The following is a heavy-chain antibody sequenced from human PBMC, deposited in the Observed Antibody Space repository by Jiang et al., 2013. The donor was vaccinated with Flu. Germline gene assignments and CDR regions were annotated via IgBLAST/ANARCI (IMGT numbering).Heavy chain of an antibody. V-gene: IGHV1-8*01. D-gene: IGHD3-22*01. CDR2: MNPNSGNT. J-gene: IGHJ2*01. Sequence: GAEVKKPGASVKVSCKASGYTFTSYDINWVRQATGQGLEWMGWMNPNSGNTGYAQKFQGRVTMTRNTSISTAYMELSSLRSEDTAVYYCARDRRPNSSGYYYAWYFDLWGRGTLVTVSS. CDR1: GYTFTSYD. CDR3: ARDRRPNSSGYYYAWYFDL.